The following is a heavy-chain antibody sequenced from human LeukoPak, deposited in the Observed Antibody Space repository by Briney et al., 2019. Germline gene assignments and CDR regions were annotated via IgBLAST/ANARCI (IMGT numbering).Heavy chain of an antibody. Sequence: GGSLRLSCAASGFTFSDYYMSWIRQAPGKGLEWVSYISSSSSYTNYADSVKGRFTISRDISKNTVYLQMNSLRPDDTAVYYCARDLEAVATGGLDYWGQGTLLTVSS. CDR1: GFTFSDYY. CDR2: ISSSSSYT. V-gene: IGHV3-11*06. J-gene: IGHJ4*02. D-gene: IGHD6-19*01. CDR3: ARDLEAVATGGLDY.